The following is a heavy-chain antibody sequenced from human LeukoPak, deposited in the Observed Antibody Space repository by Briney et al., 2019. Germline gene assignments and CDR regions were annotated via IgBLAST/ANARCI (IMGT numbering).Heavy chain of an antibody. J-gene: IGHJ3*02. CDR3: ARHGFAAYSNNRDAFDI. V-gene: IGHV4-59*08. CDR1: GDPISSYY. CDR2: IYYSGST. Sequence: SETLSLTCTVSGDPISSYYWSWIRQPPGKGLEWIGYIYYSGSTNYNPSLKSRVSISINTSKNHFSLKLSSVTAADTAVYYCARHGFAAYSNNRDAFDIWGQGTMVTVSS. D-gene: IGHD4-4*01.